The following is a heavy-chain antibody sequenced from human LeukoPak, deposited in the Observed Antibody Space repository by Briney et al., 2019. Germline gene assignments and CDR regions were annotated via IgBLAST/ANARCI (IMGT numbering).Heavy chain of an antibody. CDR2: IYPGDSDT. D-gene: IGHD3-22*01. J-gene: IGHJ4*02. Sequence: GGSLKITCKGSGYSFTSYWIGWVRQMPGKGLEWMGIIYPGDSDTRYSPSFQGQVTFSADKSISTAYLQWSSLKASDTAMYYCGRSSSGYYDYWGQGTLVTVSS. CDR1: GYSFTSYW. V-gene: IGHV5-51*01. CDR3: GRSSSGYYDY.